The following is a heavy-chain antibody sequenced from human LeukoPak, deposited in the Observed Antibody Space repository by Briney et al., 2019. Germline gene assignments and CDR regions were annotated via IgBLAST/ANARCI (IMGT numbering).Heavy chain of an antibody. Sequence: SETLSLTCTVSGGSISSYYWSWIRQPPGKGLEWIGYIYYSGSTNYNPSLKSRVTISVDTSRNQFSLKLSSVTAADTAVYYCASRDGYNYELDYWGQGTLVTVSS. CDR3: ASRDGYNYELDY. CDR1: GGSISSYY. D-gene: IGHD5-24*01. V-gene: IGHV4-59*01. CDR2: IYYSGST. J-gene: IGHJ4*02.